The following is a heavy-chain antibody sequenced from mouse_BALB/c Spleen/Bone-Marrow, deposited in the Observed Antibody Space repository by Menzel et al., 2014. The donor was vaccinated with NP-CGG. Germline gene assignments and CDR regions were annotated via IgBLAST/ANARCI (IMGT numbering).Heavy chain of an antibody. Sequence: VQLQQSGPELVKPGTSVKVSCKASGYAFTSYNIYWVKQSHGESLEWIGYFDPYNGGADYNQKFKGKATLTVDKSSSTAYMHLNSLTSEDSAVYYCARSGYGDYWGQGTTLTVSS. D-gene: IGHD2-14*01. J-gene: IGHJ2*01. CDR2: FDPYNGGA. CDR3: ARSGYGDY. V-gene: IGHV1S135*01. CDR1: GYAFTSYN.